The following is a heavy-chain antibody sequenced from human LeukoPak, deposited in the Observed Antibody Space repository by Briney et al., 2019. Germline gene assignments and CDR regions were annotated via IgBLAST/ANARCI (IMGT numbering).Heavy chain of an antibody. D-gene: IGHD6-13*01. Sequence: GGSLRLSCPASGFTFRSWAMGEVRQAGWRGLEWGVCIGGSGSSRYYAESVKSRLTISRDNTKNSLHLEMNSLRAEDTAVYYRGRWGVEAGIDDWGQGTLVMVSS. V-gene: IGHV3-23*01. J-gene: IGHJ4*02. CDR1: GFTFRSWA. CDR3: GRWGVEAGIDD. CDR2: IGGSGSSR.